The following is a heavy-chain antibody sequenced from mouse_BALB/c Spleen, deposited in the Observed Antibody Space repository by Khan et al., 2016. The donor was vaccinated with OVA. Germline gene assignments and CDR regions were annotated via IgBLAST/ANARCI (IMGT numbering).Heavy chain of an antibody. CDR3: GSELGRYDAMDY. V-gene: IGHV3-2*02. J-gene: IGHJ4*01. CDR1: GYSITSDYA. D-gene: IGHD4-1*01. CDR2: ISYSGNT. Sequence: EGQLQESGPGLVKPSQSLSLTCTVTGYSITSDYAWNWIRQLPGNKLEWMGYISYSGNTTYNPSLKSRISITAATSKNQFFLQLKSVTTEEPAIYYCGSELGRYDAMDYWGQGTSVTVSS.